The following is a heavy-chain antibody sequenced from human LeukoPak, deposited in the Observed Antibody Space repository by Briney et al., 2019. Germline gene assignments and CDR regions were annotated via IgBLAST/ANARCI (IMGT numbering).Heavy chain of an antibody. J-gene: IGHJ4*02. CDR2: IWYDGSNK. D-gene: IGHD3-16*01. Sequence: PGGSLRLSCAASGFTFSSYGMHWVRQAPGKGLEWVEVIWYDGSNKYYADSVKGRFTISRDNSKNTLYLQMNSLRAEDTAVYYCARDLRDYVWGSYPNYYFDYWGQGTLVTVSS. CDR3: ARDLRDYVWGSYPNYYFDY. V-gene: IGHV3-33*01. CDR1: GFTFSSYG.